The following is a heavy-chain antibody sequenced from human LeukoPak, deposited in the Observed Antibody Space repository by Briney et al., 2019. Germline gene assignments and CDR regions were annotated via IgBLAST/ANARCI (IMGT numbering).Heavy chain of an antibody. CDR3: AGLPAANLYYYYGMDV. J-gene: IGHJ6*02. D-gene: IGHD2-2*01. V-gene: IGHV4-34*01. CDR1: GGSFSGYY. Sequence: SETLSLTCAVYGGSFSGYYWSWIRQPPGKGLEWIGEINHSGSTNYNPSLKSRVTIPVDTSKNQFSLKLSSVTAADTAVYYCAGLPAANLYYYYGMDVWGQGTTVTVSS. CDR2: INHSGST.